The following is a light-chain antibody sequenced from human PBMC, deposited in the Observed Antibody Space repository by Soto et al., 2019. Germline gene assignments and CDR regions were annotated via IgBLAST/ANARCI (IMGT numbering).Light chain of an antibody. Sequence: EIVMTQSPATLSVSPGDRATLSCRASQSVSASLAWYQQKPGQAPRLLIYGASTRATGIPARFSGSGSGTEFTLTISSLQSEDFAVYYCQQYNNWPFFGPGTKVEIK. V-gene: IGKV3-15*01. CDR3: QQYNNWPF. CDR1: QSVSAS. J-gene: IGKJ3*01. CDR2: GAS.